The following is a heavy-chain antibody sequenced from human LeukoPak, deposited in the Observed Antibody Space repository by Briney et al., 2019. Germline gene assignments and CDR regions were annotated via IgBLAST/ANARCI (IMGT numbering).Heavy chain of an antibody. D-gene: IGHD3-16*02. J-gene: IGHJ4*02. CDR3: ARGPLGELSLNDY. Sequence: ASVKVSCKASGYTFTSYGISWVRQAPGQGLEWMGWISAYNGNTNYAQKLQGRVTMTTETSTSTAYMELRSLRSGDTAVYYCARGPLGELSLNDYWGQGTLVTVSS. V-gene: IGHV1-18*01. CDR2: ISAYNGNT. CDR1: GYTFTSYG.